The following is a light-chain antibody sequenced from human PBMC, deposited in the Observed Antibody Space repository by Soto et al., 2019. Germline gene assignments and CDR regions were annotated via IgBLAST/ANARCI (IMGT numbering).Light chain of an antibody. CDR2: GAS. V-gene: IGKV3-15*01. CDR1: QSVSSN. CDR3: QQYNNWLT. J-gene: IGKJ4*01. Sequence: EIVMTQSPATLSVSPGERATLSCRASQSVSSNLAWYQQKPGQAPRLLIYGASTRATGIPARFSGSGSGTEFTLTISSLQSEDVAGYYCQQYNNWLTFGGGTKVEIK.